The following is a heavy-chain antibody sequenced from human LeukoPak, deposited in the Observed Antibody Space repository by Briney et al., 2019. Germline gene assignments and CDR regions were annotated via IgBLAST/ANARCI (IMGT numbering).Heavy chain of an antibody. V-gene: IGHV3-23*01. Sequence: QPGGSLRLSCAASGFTFSTYCMSWVRQAPGKGLEWVSTVSGSGGSTYYADSVKGRFTISRDNSKNMLYLQMNSLRAEDTAVYYCAILGITMVRGEGLDFWGQGTLVTVSS. CDR2: VSGSGGST. CDR1: GFTFSTYC. CDR3: AILGITMVRGEGLDF. D-gene: IGHD3-10*01. J-gene: IGHJ4*02.